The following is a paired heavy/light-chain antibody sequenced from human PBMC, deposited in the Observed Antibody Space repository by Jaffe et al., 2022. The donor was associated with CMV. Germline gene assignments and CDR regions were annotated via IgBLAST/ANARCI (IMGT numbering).Light chain of an antibody. CDR1: QSIRHY. V-gene: IGKV1-39*01. CDR3: QQSYSSPWT. J-gene: IGKJ1*01. CDR2: GAS. Sequence: DIQMTQSPSSLSASVGDRVTITCRASQSIRHYLSWYHQKPGKAPKLLIYGASSLQTEVPSRFSGSGSGTDFTLTISSLQPEDFAIYYCQQSYSSPWTFGQGTKVEMK.
Heavy chain of an antibody. CDR2: INPTSGDT. J-gene: IGHJ6*02. CDR1: GYTFTGYY. CDR3: ARGSPAINLYYGMDV. Sequence: QVHLVQSGAEVKEPGASVKVSCKASGYTFTGYYLHWVRQAPGQVFEWMAWINPTSGDTNYAQKFQGTVSVTRDTSISTTYLELIWLKSDDTAIYYCARGSPAINLYYGMDVWGQGTTVTVSS. D-gene: IGHD2-21*01. V-gene: IGHV1-2*02.